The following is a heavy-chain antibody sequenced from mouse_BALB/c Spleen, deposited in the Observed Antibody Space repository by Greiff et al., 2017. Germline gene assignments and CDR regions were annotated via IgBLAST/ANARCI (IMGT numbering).Heavy chain of an antibody. Sequence: QVQLQQSGPELVKPGASVKISCKASGYAFSSSWMNWVKQRPGQGLEWIGRIYPGDGDTNYNGKFKGKATLTADKSSSTAYMQLSSLTSVDSAVYFCARSRGDVSPHFDYWGQGTTLTVSS. CDR2: IYPGDGDT. V-gene: IGHV1-82*01. J-gene: IGHJ2*01. CDR1: GYAFSSSW. D-gene: IGHD6-2*01. CDR3: ARSRGDVSPHFDY.